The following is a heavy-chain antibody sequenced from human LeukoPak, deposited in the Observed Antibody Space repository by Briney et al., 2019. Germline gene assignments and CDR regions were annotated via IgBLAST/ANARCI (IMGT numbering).Heavy chain of an antibody. D-gene: IGHD1-26*01. CDR1: GGSISSHY. CDR3: ARLGAVRFDP. V-gene: IGHV4-34*01. Sequence: SETLSLTCAVSGGSISSHYWSWIRQPPGKGLEWIGEINHSGSTNYNPSLKSRVTISVDTSKNQFSLKLSSVTAADTAVYYCARLGAVRFDPWGQGALVTVSS. CDR2: INHSGST. J-gene: IGHJ5*02.